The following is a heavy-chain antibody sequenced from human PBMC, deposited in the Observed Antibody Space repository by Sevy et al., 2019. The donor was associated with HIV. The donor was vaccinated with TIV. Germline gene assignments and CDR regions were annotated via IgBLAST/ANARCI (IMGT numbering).Heavy chain of an antibody. Sequence: SETLSLTCTVSGYSISSGYYWGWIRQPPGKGLEWIGSIYYSGSTYYNPSLKSRVTISVDTSKNQFSLKLSSVTAADTAVYYGAKTHDTSAYFLPDYWGQGTLVTVSS. CDR3: AKTHDTSAYFLPDY. CDR2: IYYSGST. V-gene: IGHV4-38-2*02. J-gene: IGHJ4*02. CDR1: GYSISSGYY. D-gene: IGHD3-22*01.